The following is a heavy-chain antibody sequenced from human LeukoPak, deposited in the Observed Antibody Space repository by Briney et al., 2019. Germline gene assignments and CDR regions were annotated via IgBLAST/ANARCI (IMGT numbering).Heavy chain of an antibody. CDR3: TTGLYDSSGYYQRWFDP. CDR1: GFTFSNAW. V-gene: IGHV3-15*01. J-gene: IGHJ5*02. D-gene: IGHD3-22*01. CDR2: IKSKTDGGTT. Sequence: PGGSLRLSCAASGFTFSNAWMSWVRQAPGKGLEWVGRIKSKTDGGTTDYAAPVKGRFTISRDDSKNTLYLQMNSLKTEDTAMYYCTTGLYDSSGYYQRWFDPWGQGTLVTVSS.